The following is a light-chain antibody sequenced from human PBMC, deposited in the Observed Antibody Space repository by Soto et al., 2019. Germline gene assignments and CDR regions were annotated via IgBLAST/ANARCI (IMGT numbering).Light chain of an antibody. CDR2: EDN. Sequence: QSALTQPASVSGSPGQSITISCTGTNSDVGNYNLVSWYQQHPGKAPKVVIYEDNKRPSGVSNRFSGSKSGNTASLTISGLQAEDEADYYCCSYAGRSSFVFGGGTKVTVL. CDR1: NSDVGNYNL. J-gene: IGLJ3*02. V-gene: IGLV2-23*02. CDR3: CSYAGRSSFV.